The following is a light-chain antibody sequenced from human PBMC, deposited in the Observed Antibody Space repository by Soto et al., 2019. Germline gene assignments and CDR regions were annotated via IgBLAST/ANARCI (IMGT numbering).Light chain of an antibody. CDR3: QQYTNWPWT. Sequence: EIVMTQSPATLSVSPGERATLSCRASQSVSSNLAWYQQKPGQAPRLLIYGASTRDTGIPARFSGSGSGTEFTLTISSLQSEDFAVYYCQQYTNWPWTFGQGTKVEIK. V-gene: IGKV3-15*01. J-gene: IGKJ1*01. CDR1: QSVSSN. CDR2: GAS.